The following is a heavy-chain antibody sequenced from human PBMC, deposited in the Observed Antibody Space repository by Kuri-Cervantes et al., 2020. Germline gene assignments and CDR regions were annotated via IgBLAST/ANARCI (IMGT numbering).Heavy chain of an antibody. CDR2: ISSSSSTI. CDR3: ATEGYGSGSYPTDY. J-gene: IGHJ4*02. V-gene: IGHV3-48*04. Sequence: GESLKISCAASGFTFSSYSMNWVRQAPGKGLEWVSYISSSSSTIYYADSVKGRFTISRDNAKNSLYLQMNSLRAEDTAVYYCATEGYGSGSYPTDYWGQGILVTVSS. CDR1: GFTFSSYS. D-gene: IGHD3-10*01.